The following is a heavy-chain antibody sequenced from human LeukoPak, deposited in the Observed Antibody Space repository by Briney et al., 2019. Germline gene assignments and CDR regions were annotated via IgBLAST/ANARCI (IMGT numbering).Heavy chain of an antibody. Sequence: GESLRLSFAVFDFAFISFWLNWFRQVPGKELEWVAIIKSDGTEEHYLDSVKGRFTISRDNANNLLFLQMNNLRAEDTAVYYCAGGGGYLIDYWGQGTLVTVSS. V-gene: IGHV3-7*01. D-gene: IGHD3-22*01. CDR3: AGGGGYLIDY. CDR2: IKSDGTEE. CDR1: DFAFISFW. J-gene: IGHJ4*02.